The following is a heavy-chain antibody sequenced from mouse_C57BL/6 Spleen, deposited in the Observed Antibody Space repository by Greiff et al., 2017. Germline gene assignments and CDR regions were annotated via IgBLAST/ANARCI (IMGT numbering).Heavy chain of an antibody. CDR2: IDPSDSYT. CDR3: ARSDWEEFAY. V-gene: IGHV1-50*01. J-gene: IGHJ3*01. D-gene: IGHD4-1*01. Sequence: QVQLQQPGAELVKPGASVKLSCKASGYTFTSYWMQWVKQRPGQGLEWIGEIDPSDSYTNYNQKFKGKATLTVDTSSSTAYMQLSSLTSEDSAVYYCARSDWEEFAYWGQGTLVTVSA. CDR1: GYTFTSYW.